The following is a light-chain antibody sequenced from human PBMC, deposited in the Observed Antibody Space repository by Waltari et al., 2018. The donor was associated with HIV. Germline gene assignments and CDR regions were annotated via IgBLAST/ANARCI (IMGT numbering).Light chain of an antibody. CDR3: SSYTSSSTYV. CDR1: SSDVGGYNY. Sequence: QSALTQPASVSGSPGQSITISCIGTSSDVGGYNYVSWYQQYPGKAPKLMIYDVISRPSGVSNRFSGSKSDNTASLTISALQAEDEADYYCSSYTSSSTYVFGGGTKVTVL. J-gene: IGLJ1*01. CDR2: DVI. V-gene: IGLV2-14*03.